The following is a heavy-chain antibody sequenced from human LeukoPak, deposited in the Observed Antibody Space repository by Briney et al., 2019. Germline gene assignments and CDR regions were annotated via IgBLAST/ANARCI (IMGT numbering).Heavy chain of an antibody. D-gene: IGHD3-22*01. CDR2: INPNDGGT. J-gene: IGHJ4*02. V-gene: IGHV1-46*01. CDR1: GYSFINYY. Sequence: ASVNVSCKPSGYSFINYYLHWVRQAPGQGLEWMGIINPNDGGTKYAQDFQDRVIMTRDRSTSTVYMELSSLRSEDTAVYYCARAPDYDSSGIFDYWGQGTLVIVSS. CDR3: ARAPDYDSSGIFDY.